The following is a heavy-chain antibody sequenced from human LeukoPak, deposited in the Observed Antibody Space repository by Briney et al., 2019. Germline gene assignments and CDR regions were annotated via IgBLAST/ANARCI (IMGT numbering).Heavy chain of an antibody. CDR3: ARDLIFGVAGRGYFDY. Sequence: GASVKVSCKASGYTFTSYYMHWVRQAPGQGLEWMGIINPSGGSTSYAQKFQGRVTMTRDTSTSTVYMELSSLRSEDTAVYYCARDLIFGVAGRGYFDYWGQGTLVTVSS. CDR1: GYTFTSYY. V-gene: IGHV1-46*01. D-gene: IGHD3-3*01. J-gene: IGHJ4*02. CDR2: INPSGGST.